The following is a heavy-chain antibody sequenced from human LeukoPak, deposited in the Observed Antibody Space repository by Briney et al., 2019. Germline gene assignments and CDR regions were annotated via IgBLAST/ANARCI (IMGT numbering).Heavy chain of an antibody. CDR3: VTSLKGANWFDP. D-gene: IGHD3-16*01. Sequence: SETLSLTCTVSGGSISSSSLYWNWIRQPPGKGPEWIGSIYYTGTTYYNPSLKSRVTISVDTSRNQFSLKVSSVTAADTAVYYCVTSLKGANWFDPWGQGTLVTVSS. V-gene: IGHV4-39*01. J-gene: IGHJ5*02. CDR2: IYYTGTT. CDR1: GGSISSSSLY.